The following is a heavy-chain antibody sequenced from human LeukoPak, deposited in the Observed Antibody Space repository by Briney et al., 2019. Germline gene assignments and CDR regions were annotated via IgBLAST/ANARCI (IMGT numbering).Heavy chain of an antibody. V-gene: IGHV3-7*03. Sequence: GGSLRLSCAASGFTFSSYWMSWVRQAPGKGLEWVANIKQDGSEKYYVDSVKGRFTISRDNAKNSLYLQMNSLRAEDTAVYYCARDQKDSSGWTNWFDPWGQGTLVTVSS. CDR3: ARDQKDSSGWTNWFDP. J-gene: IGHJ5*02. D-gene: IGHD6-19*01. CDR2: IKQDGSEK. CDR1: GFTFSSYW.